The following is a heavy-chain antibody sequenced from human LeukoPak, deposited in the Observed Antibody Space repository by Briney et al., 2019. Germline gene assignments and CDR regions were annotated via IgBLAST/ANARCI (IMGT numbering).Heavy chain of an antibody. CDR1: GYSFTSYW. V-gene: IGHV5-51*01. D-gene: IGHD2-2*01. CDR3: ARQGDCSSTSCPFDY. J-gene: IGHJ4*02. CDR2: IYPGDSDT. Sequence: GESLKISCKGSGYSFTSYWIGWVRQMPGKGLERMGIIYPGDSDTRYSPSFQGQVTISADKSISTAYLQWSSLKASDTAMYYCARQGDCSSTSCPFDYWGQGTLVTVSS.